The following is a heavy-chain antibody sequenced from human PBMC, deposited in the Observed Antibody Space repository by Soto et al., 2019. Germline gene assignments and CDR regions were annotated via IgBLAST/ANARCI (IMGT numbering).Heavy chain of an antibody. D-gene: IGHD2-15*01. Sequence: QVQLVQSGAEVKKPGASVKVSCKSSGYTFTSYDINWVRQATGQGLEWMGWMNPNSGNTGYAQKFQGRVTMTRNTSISTAYMEMSSLRSEDTAVYYCARGGAVGYYYYYGMDVWGQGTTVTVSS. J-gene: IGHJ6*02. CDR2: MNPNSGNT. V-gene: IGHV1-8*01. CDR1: GYTFTSYD. CDR3: ARGGAVGYYYYYGMDV.